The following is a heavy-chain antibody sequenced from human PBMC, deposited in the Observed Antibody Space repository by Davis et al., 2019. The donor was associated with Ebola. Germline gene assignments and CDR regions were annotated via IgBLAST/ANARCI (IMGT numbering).Heavy chain of an antibody. CDR2: ISSSGSTI. D-gene: IGHD1-26*01. Sequence: GESLKISCAASGFTFSDYYMSWIRQAPGKGLERVSYISSSGSTIYYADSVKGRFTISRDNAKNSLYLQMNSLRAEDTAVYYCTRARRIVGATYFDYWGQGTLVTVSS. V-gene: IGHV3-11*04. J-gene: IGHJ4*02. CDR1: GFTFSDYY. CDR3: TRARRIVGATYFDY.